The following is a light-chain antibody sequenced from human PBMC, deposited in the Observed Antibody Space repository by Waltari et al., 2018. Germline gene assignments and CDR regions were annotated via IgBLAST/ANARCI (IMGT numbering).Light chain of an antibody. CDR1: GSNLGSNY. CDR2: RNN. Sequence: QSVLTQPPSASGTPGQRVTIACSGRGSNLGSNYVYWYQQLPGTAPKLPTFRNNQRPSGVPDRFSGSKSGTSASLAISGLRSEDEADYYCAAWDDSLSGRVFGGGTKVTVL. V-gene: IGLV1-47*01. CDR3: AAWDDSLSGRV. J-gene: IGLJ3*02.